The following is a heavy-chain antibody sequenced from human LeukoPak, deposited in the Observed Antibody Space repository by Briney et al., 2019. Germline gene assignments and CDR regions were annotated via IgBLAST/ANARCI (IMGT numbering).Heavy chain of an antibody. CDR3: ARGWGFWDY. CDR1: GFTFSSSW. D-gene: IGHD3-3*01. V-gene: IGHV3-7*01. Sequence: GGSLRLSCAASGFTFSSSWMNWVRQAPGKGLEWVANIKQDGSEKYYVDSVKGRFTISRDNAKNSLYLQMNSLRAEDTAVYYCARGWGFWDYWGQGTLVTVSS. CDR2: IKQDGSEK. J-gene: IGHJ4*02.